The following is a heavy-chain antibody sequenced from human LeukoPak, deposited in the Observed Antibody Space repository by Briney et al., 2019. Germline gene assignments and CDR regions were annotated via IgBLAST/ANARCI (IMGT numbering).Heavy chain of an antibody. Sequence: SETLSLTCAVYGGSFSGYYWSWIRQPPGKGLEWIGEINHSGGTNYNPSLKSRVTISVDTSKNQFSLKLSSVTAADTAVYYCARCYYDSSGYLTPWAQGTLVTVSS. J-gene: IGHJ5*02. CDR3: ARCYYDSSGYLTP. V-gene: IGHV4-34*01. CDR1: GGSFSGYY. D-gene: IGHD3-22*01. CDR2: INHSGGT.